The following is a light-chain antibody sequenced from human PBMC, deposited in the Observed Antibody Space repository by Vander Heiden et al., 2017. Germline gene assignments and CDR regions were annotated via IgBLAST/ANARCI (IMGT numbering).Light chain of an antibody. J-gene: IGKJ4*01. Sequence: DIQITQSPSSLSASVGDRVTITCQASQDISNYFNWYQQKPGKAPKPLIYDGSNWETAVPSRFSGSRYGRDFTLTISSRQLEDIAAYYFQQHDNLPPLTFGGGTKVEIK. V-gene: IGKV1-33*01. CDR3: QQHDNLPPLT. CDR1: QDISNY. CDR2: DGS.